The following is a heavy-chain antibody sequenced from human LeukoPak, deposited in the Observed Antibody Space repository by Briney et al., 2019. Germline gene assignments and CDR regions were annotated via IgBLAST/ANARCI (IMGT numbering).Heavy chain of an antibody. Sequence: GGSLRLSCTASGFTVSSNYMSWVRQAPGKGLEWVANIKQDGSEKYYVDSVKGRFTISRDNAKNSLYLQMNSLRAEDTAVYYCARDSPPGWRWLVTSGAFDIWGQGTMVTVSS. CDR2: IKQDGSEK. J-gene: IGHJ3*02. CDR1: GFTVSSNY. CDR3: ARDSPPGWRWLVTSGAFDI. D-gene: IGHD6-19*01. V-gene: IGHV3-7*01.